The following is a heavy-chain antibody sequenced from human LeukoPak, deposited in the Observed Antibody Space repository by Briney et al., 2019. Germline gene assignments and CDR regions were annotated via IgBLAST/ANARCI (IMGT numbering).Heavy chain of an antibody. J-gene: IGHJ4*02. V-gene: IGHV1-46*01. Sequence: ASVKVSCKASGYTFTNYYIHWVRQAPGQGLEWTGLINPSGGSTSYAQKFQGRVTMTRDTSTSTFYMELSSLRSEDTAVYYCAREGPYSDSSRSRFDYWGQGTLVTVSS. CDR2: INPSGGST. CDR1: GYTFTNYY. CDR3: AREGPYSDSSRSRFDY. D-gene: IGHD6-6*01.